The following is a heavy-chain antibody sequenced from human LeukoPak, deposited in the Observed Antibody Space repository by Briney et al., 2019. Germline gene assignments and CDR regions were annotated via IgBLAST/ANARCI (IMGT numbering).Heavy chain of an antibody. J-gene: IGHJ4*02. CDR2: ISGSGGST. D-gene: IGHD6-25*01. CDR3: AKDQRGPLFDY. Sequence: GGSLRPSCAASGFTFSSYAMSWVRQAPGKGLEWVSGISGSGGSTYYADSVKGRFTISRDNSKNTLYLQMNSLRAEDTAVYYCAKDQRGPLFDYWGQGTLVTVSS. CDR1: GFTFSSYA. V-gene: IGHV3-23*01.